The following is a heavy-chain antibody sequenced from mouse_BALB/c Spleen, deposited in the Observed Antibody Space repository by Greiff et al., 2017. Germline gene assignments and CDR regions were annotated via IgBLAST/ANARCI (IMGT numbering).Heavy chain of an antibody. V-gene: IGHV1-69*02. J-gene: IGHJ3*01. D-gene: IGHD2-3*01. Sequence: QVQLKQPGAELVRPGASVKLSCKASGYTFTSYWINWVKQRPGQGLEWIGNIYPSDSYTNYNQKFKDKATLTVDKSSSTAYMQLSSPTSEDSAVYYCTRSVDGYLFAYWGQGTLVTVSA. CDR3: TRSVDGYLFAY. CDR1: GYTFTSYW. CDR2: IYPSDSYT.